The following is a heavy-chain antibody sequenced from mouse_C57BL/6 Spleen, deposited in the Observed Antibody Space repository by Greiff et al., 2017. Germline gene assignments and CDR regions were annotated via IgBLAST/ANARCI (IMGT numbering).Heavy chain of an antibody. D-gene: IGHD1-1*01. CDR2: IDPENGDT. J-gene: IGHJ2*01. CDR1: GFNIKDDY. Sequence: VQLQQSGAELVRPGASVKLSCTASGFNIKDDYMHWVKQRPEQGLEWIGWIDPENGDTEYASMFQGKATITADTSSNTAYLQLSSLTSEDTAVYYCTTGYGSSYYFDYWGQGTTLTVSS. V-gene: IGHV14-4*01. CDR3: TTGYGSSYYFDY.